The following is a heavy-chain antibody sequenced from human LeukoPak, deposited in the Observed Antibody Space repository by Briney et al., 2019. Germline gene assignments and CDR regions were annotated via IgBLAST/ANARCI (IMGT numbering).Heavy chain of an antibody. CDR2: ISGSGGST. CDR3: ARGVPVAYGAGAFYI. V-gene: IGHV3-23*01. Sequence: PGGSLRLSCAASGFSFSSYAMRWVRQAPGKGLEWVSAISGSGGSTYYADSVKGRFTISRDNSKNTLYLQMNSLRAEDTAVFYCARGVPVAYGAGAFYIWGQGTKVTVSS. J-gene: IGHJ3*02. CDR1: GFSFSSYA. D-gene: IGHD4-17*01.